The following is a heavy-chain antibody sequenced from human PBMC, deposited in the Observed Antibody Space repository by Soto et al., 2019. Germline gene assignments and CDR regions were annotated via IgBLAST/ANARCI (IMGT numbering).Heavy chain of an antibody. CDR1: GGSVSSDDYY. D-gene: IGHD6-13*01. CDR2: SFYSGNT. Sequence: QVQLQESGPRLVKPSQTLSLTCTVSGGSVSSDDYYWNWIRQPPGEGLEWIGYSFYSGNTYYNPALQSRVTISVDTSKNQFSLTLTSVTDADTAVYYCVRDVTNISPTVHFTAAGHFDSWGQGVLVTVSS. J-gene: IGHJ4*02. CDR3: VRDVTNISPTVHFTAAGHFDS. V-gene: IGHV4-30-4*01.